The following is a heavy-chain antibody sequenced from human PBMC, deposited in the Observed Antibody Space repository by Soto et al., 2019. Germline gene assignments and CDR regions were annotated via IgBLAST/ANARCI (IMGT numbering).Heavy chain of an antibody. CDR1: GGSVSSGSYY. Sequence: SETLSLTCTVSGGSVSSGSYYWSWIRQPPGKGLEWIGYIYYSGGTNYNPSLKSRVTISVDTSKNQFSLKLSSVTAADTAVYYCAREDIVLVPAANHYYYGMDVWGQGTTVTVSS. CDR2: IYYSGGT. D-gene: IGHD2-2*01. CDR3: AREDIVLVPAANHYYYGMDV. J-gene: IGHJ6*02. V-gene: IGHV4-61*01.